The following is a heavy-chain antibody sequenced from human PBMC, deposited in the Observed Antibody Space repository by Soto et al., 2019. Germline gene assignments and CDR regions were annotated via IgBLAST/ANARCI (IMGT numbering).Heavy chain of an antibody. CDR2: IYYSGST. CDR3: ARQAVVNVPYYYYGMDV. CDR1: GGSISSSSYY. Sequence: QLQLQESGPGLVKPSETLSLTCTVSGGSISSSSYYWGWIRQPPGKGLEWIGSIYYSGSTYYNPSLKSRVTISVDTSKNQFSLKLSSVTAADTAVYYCARQAVVNVPYYYYGMDVWGQGTTVTVSS. D-gene: IGHD2-21*01. J-gene: IGHJ6*02. V-gene: IGHV4-39*01.